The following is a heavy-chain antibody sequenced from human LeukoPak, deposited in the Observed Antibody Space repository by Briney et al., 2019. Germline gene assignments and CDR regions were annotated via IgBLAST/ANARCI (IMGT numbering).Heavy chain of an antibody. CDR3: TTSLTSGYYIDY. D-gene: IGHD3-22*01. CDR1: GFTFNHAW. Sequence: GGSLRLSCAASGFTFNHAWLSWVRQAPGKGLEWVGRVKSMTDGGTTDYAAPVKGRSTISRDDSKNTLYLQLNTLKTEDTAVYYCTTSLTSGYYIDYWGQGTLVTVSS. V-gene: IGHV3-15*01. CDR2: VKSMTDGGTT. J-gene: IGHJ4*02.